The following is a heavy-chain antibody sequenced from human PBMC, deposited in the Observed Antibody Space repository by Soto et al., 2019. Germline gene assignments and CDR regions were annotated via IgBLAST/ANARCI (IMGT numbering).Heavy chain of an antibody. CDR1: CVSISSSNW. Sequence: TLSITWGVYCVSISSSNWWIFVRQPPGKGLEWIGEIYHSENTNYNPSLKSRVTISVDKSKNQLSLRLTSVTAADTAVYYCARHPFSQNRYYYSIGFDKCGQGTLVTVSS. CDR2: IYHSENT. J-gene: IGHJ4*02. V-gene: IGHV4-4*02. CDR3: ARHPFSQNRYYYSIGFDK. D-gene: IGHD2-21*02.